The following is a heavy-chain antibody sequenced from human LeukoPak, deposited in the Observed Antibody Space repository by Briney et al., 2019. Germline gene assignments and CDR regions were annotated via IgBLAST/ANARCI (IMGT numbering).Heavy chain of an antibody. D-gene: IGHD1-7*01. V-gene: IGHV3-66*02. CDR3: ARVVVTGTFYYYYMDV. CDR1: GFTVSSNY. J-gene: IGHJ6*03. CDR2: IYSGGST. Sequence: GGSLRLSCAASGFTVSSNYMSWVRQAPGKGLEWVSVIYSGGSTYYADSVKGRFTISRDNSKNTLYLQMNSLRAEDTAVYYCARVVVTGTFYYYYMDVWGKGTTVTVSS.